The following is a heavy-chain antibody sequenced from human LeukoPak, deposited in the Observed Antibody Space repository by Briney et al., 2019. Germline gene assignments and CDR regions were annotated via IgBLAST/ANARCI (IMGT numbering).Heavy chain of an antibody. CDR2: IGIRGDT. CDR3: AKVSGSGWHFDH. V-gene: IGHV3-13*01. D-gene: IGHD6-19*01. CDR1: GFTFIDYD. J-gene: IGHJ4*02. Sequence: GGSLRLSCAASGFTFIDYDMHWVRQVIGKGLEWVSAIGIRGDTHYSGSVKGRFTISRENAESSLYLQMNSLRAEDTAVYYCAKVSGSGWHFDHWGQGTLVTVSS.